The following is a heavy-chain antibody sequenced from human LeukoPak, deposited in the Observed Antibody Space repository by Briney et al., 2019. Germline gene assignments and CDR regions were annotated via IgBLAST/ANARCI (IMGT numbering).Heavy chain of an antibody. Sequence: GGSLRLSCAASGFTFSSYSMNWVRQAPGKGLEWVSSISSSSSYIYYADSVKGRFTISRDNAKNSLYLQMNSLRAEDTAVYYCAREITSSWYRRSGRWYFDLWGRGTLVTVSS. J-gene: IGHJ2*01. D-gene: IGHD6-13*01. V-gene: IGHV3-21*01. CDR3: AREITSSWYRRSGRWYFDL. CDR1: GFTFSSYS. CDR2: ISSSSSYI.